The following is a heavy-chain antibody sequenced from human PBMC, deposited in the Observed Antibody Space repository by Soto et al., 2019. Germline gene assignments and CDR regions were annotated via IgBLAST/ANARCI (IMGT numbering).Heavy chain of an antibody. Sequence: GSLRLSCAASGFTFSSYGMHWVRQAPGKGLEWVAVISYDGSNKYYADSVKGRFTISRDNSKNTLYLQMNSLRAEDTAVYYCAKDPPGIAVAGNFDYWGQGTLVTVSS. V-gene: IGHV3-30*18. CDR1: GFTFSSYG. CDR2: ISYDGSNK. D-gene: IGHD6-19*01. CDR3: AKDPPGIAVAGNFDY. J-gene: IGHJ4*02.